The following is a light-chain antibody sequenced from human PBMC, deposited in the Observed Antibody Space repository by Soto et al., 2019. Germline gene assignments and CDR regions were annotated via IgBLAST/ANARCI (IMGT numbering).Light chain of an antibody. CDR1: QSVSSY. V-gene: IGKV3-11*01. CDR3: QQRSGWPRT. Sequence: EIVLTQSPATVSLSPGERATLSCRASQSVSSYLAWYQQKPGQPPRLLIYDASNRATGIPARFSGSGSGTDFTLTINSLEPEDVAVYYCQQRSGWPRTFGQGTKV. J-gene: IGKJ1*01. CDR2: DAS.